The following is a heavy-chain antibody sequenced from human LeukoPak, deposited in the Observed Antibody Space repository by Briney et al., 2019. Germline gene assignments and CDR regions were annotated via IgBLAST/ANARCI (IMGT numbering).Heavy chain of an antibody. CDR1: GFAFRNNA. CDR2: ISDSGGST. V-gene: IGHV3-23*01. J-gene: IGHJ3*02. Sequence: HPGGSLRLSCVASGFAFRNNAMNWVRQAPGKGLEWVSLISDSGGSTNYADSVKGRFTISRDNAKNSLYLQMDSLRAEDTAVYYCVRDLDITVESVSFDVFDIWGQGTMVTVAS. D-gene: IGHD2-2*03. CDR3: VRDLDITVESVSFDVFDI.